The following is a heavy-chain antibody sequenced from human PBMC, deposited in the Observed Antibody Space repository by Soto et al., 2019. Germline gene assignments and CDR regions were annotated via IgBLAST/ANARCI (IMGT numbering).Heavy chain of an antibody. CDR1: GLSVNISYS. V-gene: IGHV4-4*02. CDR2: MSHGGST. Sequence: SYILALNFGVYGLSVNISYSWGWVRQPPGKDLEWLGDMSHGGSTNYNPSLKSRVTILLDKSKNQFSLKLSSVTAADTAVYYCARQVVALGDYYYGMDVWGQGTTVS. D-gene: IGHD3-16*01. CDR3: ARQVVALGDYYYGMDV. J-gene: IGHJ6*02.